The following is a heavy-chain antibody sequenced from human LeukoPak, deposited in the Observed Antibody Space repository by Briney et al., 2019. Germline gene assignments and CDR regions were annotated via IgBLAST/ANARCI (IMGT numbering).Heavy chain of an antibody. V-gene: IGHV3-48*03. J-gene: IGHJ4*02. CDR1: GFTFSSYE. CDR2: ISSSGSTI. Sequence: GGSLRLSCAASGFTFSSYEMNWVRQAPGKGLEWVSYISSSGSTIYYADSVKGRFTISRDNAKNSLYLQMNSLRAEDTAVYYCARETLGIAAAGIGLGFDYWGQGTLLTVSS. D-gene: IGHD6-13*01. CDR3: ARETLGIAAAGIGLGFDY.